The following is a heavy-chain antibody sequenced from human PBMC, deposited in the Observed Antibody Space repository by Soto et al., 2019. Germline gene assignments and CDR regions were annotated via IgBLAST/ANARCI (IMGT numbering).Heavy chain of an antibody. CDR3: ARQPITYNWNYHNPTYYYGMDV. CDR2: IIPIFGTA. Sequence: QVQLVQSGAEVKKPGSSVKVSCKASGGTFSSYAISWVRQAPGQGLEWMGGIIPIFGTANYAQKFQGRVTITADKSTSTAYMELSSLRSEDTAVYYCARQPITYNWNYHNPTYYYGMDVWGQGTTVTVSS. CDR1: GGTFSSYA. V-gene: IGHV1-69*06. D-gene: IGHD1-7*01. J-gene: IGHJ6*02.